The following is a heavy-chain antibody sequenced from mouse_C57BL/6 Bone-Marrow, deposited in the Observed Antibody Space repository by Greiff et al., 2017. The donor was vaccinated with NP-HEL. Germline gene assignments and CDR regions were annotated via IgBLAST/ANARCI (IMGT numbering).Heavy chain of an antibody. Sequence: VQLQQPGAELVMPGASVKLSCKASGYTFTSYWMHWVKQRPGQGLEWIGEIDPSDSYTNYNQKFKGKSTLTVDKSSSTAYMQLSSLTSEDSAVYYCARPYYGLAWFAYWGQGTLVTVSA. CDR3: ARPYYGLAWFAY. D-gene: IGHD2-10*01. CDR2: IDPSDSYT. V-gene: IGHV1-69*01. CDR1: GYTFTSYW. J-gene: IGHJ3*01.